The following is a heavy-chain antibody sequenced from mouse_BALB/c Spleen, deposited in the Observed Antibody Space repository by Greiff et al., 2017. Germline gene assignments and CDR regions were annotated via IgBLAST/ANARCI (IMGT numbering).Heavy chain of an antibody. J-gene: IGHJ3*01. Sequence: EVQVVESGGGLVKPGGSLKLSCAASGFTFSDYYMYWVRQTPEKRLEWVATISDGGSYTYYPDSVKGRFTISRDNAKNNLYLQMSSLKSEDTAMYYCARDLGRGFAYWGQGTLVTVSA. V-gene: IGHV5-4*02. CDR1: GFTFSDYY. CDR2: ISDGGSYT. CDR3: ARDLGRGFAY. D-gene: IGHD4-1*01.